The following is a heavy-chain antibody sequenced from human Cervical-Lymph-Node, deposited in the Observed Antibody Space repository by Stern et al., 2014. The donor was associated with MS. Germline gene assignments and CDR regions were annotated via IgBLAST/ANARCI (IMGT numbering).Heavy chain of an antibody. V-gene: IGHV1-69*09. D-gene: IGHD3-10*01. CDR2: IIPILGRA. J-gene: IGHJ6*02. Sequence: MQLVESGAEVKKPGSSVKVSCKASGGTFSSYTISWVRQAPGQGLEWMGRIIPILGRANYAQNVQGRVTITADKSTSTAYMELSSLRSEDTAVYYCARDDYYGSYGMDVWGQGTTVTVSS. CDR3: ARDDYYGSYGMDV. CDR1: GGTFSSYT.